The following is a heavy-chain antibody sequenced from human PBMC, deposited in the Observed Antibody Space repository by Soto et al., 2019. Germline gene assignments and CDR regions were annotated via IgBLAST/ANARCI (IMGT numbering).Heavy chain of an antibody. CDR1: GGSFSGYY. Sequence: SETLSLTCAVYGGSFSGYYWSWIRQPPGKGLEWIGEINHSGSTNYNPSLKSRVTISVDTSKNQFSLKLSSVTAADTAVYYCARGGHRYYDFWSGYRSATFDVWGKGTTVTVSS. V-gene: IGHV4-34*01. J-gene: IGHJ6*04. D-gene: IGHD3-3*01. CDR3: ARGGHRYYDFWSGYRSATFDV. CDR2: INHSGST.